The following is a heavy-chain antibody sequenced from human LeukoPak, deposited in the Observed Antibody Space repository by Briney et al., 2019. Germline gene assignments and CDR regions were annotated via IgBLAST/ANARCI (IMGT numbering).Heavy chain of an antibody. J-gene: IGHJ3*02. CDR3: ATLLVVSSRDAFDI. V-gene: IGHV7-4-1*02. Sequence: GASVKVSCKASGYTFTSYAMNWVRQAPGQGLEWMGWINTNTGNPTYAQGFTGRFVFSLDTSVSTAYLQISSLKAEDTAVYYCATLLVVSSRDAFDIGGQGTMVTVSS. CDR1: GYTFTSYA. D-gene: IGHD3-22*01. CDR2: INTNTGNP.